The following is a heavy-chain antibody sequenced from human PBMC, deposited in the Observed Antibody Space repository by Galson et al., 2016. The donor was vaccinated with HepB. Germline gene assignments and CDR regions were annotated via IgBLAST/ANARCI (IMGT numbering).Heavy chain of an antibody. CDR1: GFTSTTYE. V-gene: IGHV3-48*03. CDR3: ARVRWLEPLDY. D-gene: IGHD6-19*01. Sequence: SLRLSCAASGFTSTTYEMTWVRQAPGKGLEWISYISSYGSTIYYADSVKGRFTISRDNAENSLYLQMNSLRAEDTAVYYCARVRWLEPLDYWGQGTLVTVSS. J-gene: IGHJ4*02. CDR2: ISSYGSTI.